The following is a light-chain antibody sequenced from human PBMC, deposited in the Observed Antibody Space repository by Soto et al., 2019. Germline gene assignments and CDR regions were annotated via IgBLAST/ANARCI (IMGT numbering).Light chain of an antibody. V-gene: IGKV2-28*01. CDR2: LGS. CDR1: QSLLHSNGYNY. Sequence: DLVMTQSPLSLPVTPGEAASISCRSSQSLLHSNGYNYLDWYLQKPGQSPQLLIYLGSNRASGVPDRFSGSGSGTDFTLKISRVEAEDVGVYYCMQALQTPMYTFGQGTKLEIK. CDR3: MQALQTPMYT. J-gene: IGKJ2*01.